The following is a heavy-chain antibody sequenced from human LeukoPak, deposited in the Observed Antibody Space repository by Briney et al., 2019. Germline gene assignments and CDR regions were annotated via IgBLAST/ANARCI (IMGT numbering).Heavy chain of an antibody. CDR3: ARASAATFDY. J-gene: IGHJ4*02. V-gene: IGHV4-59*01. Sequence: PSETLSLTSTVSGGSISSYYWSWIRQPPGKGLEWIGYIYYSGSTNYNPSLKSRVTISVDTSKNQFSLKLSSVTAADTAVYYCARASAATFDYWGQGTLVTVSS. CDR1: GGSISSYY. CDR2: IYYSGST. D-gene: IGHD2-15*01.